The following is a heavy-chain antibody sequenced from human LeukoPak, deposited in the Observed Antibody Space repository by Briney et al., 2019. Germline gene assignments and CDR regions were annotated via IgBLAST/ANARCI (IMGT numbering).Heavy chain of an antibody. D-gene: IGHD5-12*01. J-gene: IGHJ4*02. CDR2: ISYDGSNK. CDR1: GFTFSSYG. V-gene: IGHV3-30*18. CDR3: AKDRSGYVFDY. Sequence: QPGRSLRLSCAASGFTFSSYGMHWVRQAPGKGLEWVAVISYDGSNKYYADSVKDRFTISRDNSKNTLYLQMNSLRAEDTAVYYCAKDRSGYVFDYWGQGTLVTVSS.